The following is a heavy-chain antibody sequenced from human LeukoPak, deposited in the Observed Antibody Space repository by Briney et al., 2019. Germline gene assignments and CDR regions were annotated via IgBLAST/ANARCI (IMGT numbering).Heavy chain of an antibody. J-gene: IGHJ4*02. D-gene: IGHD3-22*01. V-gene: IGHV3-49*04. CDR1: GFTFGDYA. CDR3: TSHYYDSSGYYWDYFDY. Sequence: PGGSLRLSCTASGFTFGDYAMSWVRQAPGKGLEWVGFIRSKAYGGTTEYAASVKGRFTISRDDSKSIAYLQMNSLKTEDTAVHYCTSHYYDSSGYYWDYFDYWGQGTLVTVSS. CDR2: IRSKAYGGTT.